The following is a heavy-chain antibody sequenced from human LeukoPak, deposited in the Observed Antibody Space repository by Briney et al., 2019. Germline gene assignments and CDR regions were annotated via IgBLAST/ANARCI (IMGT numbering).Heavy chain of an antibody. J-gene: IGHJ3*02. CDR3: ARAVRKYFDWLPHSGDAFDI. D-gene: IGHD3-9*01. Sequence: GSSVKVSCKASGGTFSSYAIIWVRQAPGQGLEWMGRIIPILGIANYAQKFQGRVTITADKSTSTAYMELRSLRSVDTAVYYCARAVRKYFDWLPHSGDAFDIWGQGTMVTVSS. CDR2: IIPILGIA. V-gene: IGHV1-69*04. CDR1: GGTFSSYA.